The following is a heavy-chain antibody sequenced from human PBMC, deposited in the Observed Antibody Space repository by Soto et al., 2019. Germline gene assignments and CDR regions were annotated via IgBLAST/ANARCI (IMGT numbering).Heavy chain of an antibody. Sequence: VQLVESGGGLVKPGGSLRLSCAASGFTFSSYSMNWVRQAPGKGLEWVAVIWYDGSNKYYADSVKGRFTISRDNSKNTLYLQMNSLRAEDTAVYYCARSGYSYGVDYWGQGTLVTVSS. CDR2: IWYDGSNK. D-gene: IGHD5-18*01. V-gene: IGHV3-33*08. CDR1: GFTFSSYS. J-gene: IGHJ4*02. CDR3: ARSGYSYGVDY.